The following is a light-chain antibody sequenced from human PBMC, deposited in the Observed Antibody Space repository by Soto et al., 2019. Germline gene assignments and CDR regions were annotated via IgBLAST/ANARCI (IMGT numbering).Light chain of an antibody. CDR1: SSNIGAGYD. Sequence: QSVLTQPPSVSGAPGQRVTISCTGSSSNIGAGYDVHWYQQLPGTSPKLLIYCNSNRPSGVPDRFSGSKSGTSASLAITGLQAEDEADYYCQSYDSILSGSVFGGGTKLTVL. J-gene: IGLJ3*02. CDR2: CNS. V-gene: IGLV1-40*01. CDR3: QSYDSILSGSV.